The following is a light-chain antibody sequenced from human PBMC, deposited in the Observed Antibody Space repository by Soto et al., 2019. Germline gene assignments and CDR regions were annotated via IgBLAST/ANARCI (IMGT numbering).Light chain of an antibody. V-gene: IGKV3-20*01. CDR2: GAD. CDR1: QSVRNSY. J-gene: IGKJ2*01. CDR3: QQYGSSPRYT. Sequence: EIVLTQFPDTLSLSPGERATLSCRASQSVRNSYLAWYQQRPGQAPRLLIYGADSRATAIPDRFSGSGSDTAFTLTISRLEPEDFAVYYYQQYGSSPRYTFGQGTKLEI.